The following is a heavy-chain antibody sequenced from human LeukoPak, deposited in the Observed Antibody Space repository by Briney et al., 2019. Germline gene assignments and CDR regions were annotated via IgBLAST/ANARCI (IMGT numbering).Heavy chain of an antibody. J-gene: IGHJ3*02. CDR1: GFTFSSYS. V-gene: IGHV3-21*04. CDR3: AKDHGEPWGAFDI. D-gene: IGHD7-27*01. Sequence: PGGSLRLSCAASGFTFSSYSMNWVRQAPGKGLEWVSSISSSSSYIYYADSVKGRFTISRDNAKNTLYLQMNSLRAEDTAVYYCAKDHGEPWGAFDIWGQGTMVTVSS. CDR2: ISSSSSYI.